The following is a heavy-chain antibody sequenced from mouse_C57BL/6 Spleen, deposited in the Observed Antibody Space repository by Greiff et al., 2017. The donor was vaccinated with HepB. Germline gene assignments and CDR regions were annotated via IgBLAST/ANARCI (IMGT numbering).Heavy chain of an antibody. J-gene: IGHJ4*01. D-gene: IGHD1-2*01. CDR3: ARGTADGAMDY. Sequence: EVQLQQSGPELVKPGASVKISCKASGYSFTGYYMNWVKQSPEKSLEWIGEINPSTGGTTYNQKFKAKTTSTVDKSSSTAYMQLKSLTSEDSAVYYCARGTADGAMDYWGQGTSVTVSS. V-gene: IGHV1-42*01. CDR2: INPSTGGT. CDR1: GYSFTGYY.